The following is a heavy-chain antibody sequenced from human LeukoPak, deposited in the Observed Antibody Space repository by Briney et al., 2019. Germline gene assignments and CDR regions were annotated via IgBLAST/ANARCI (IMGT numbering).Heavy chain of an antibody. J-gene: IGHJ4*02. CDR1: GYTFTGSY. Sequence: ASVKVSCKASGYTFTGSYMHWVRHAPLHGLEGMGWINPNSGGTNSAQKFPGRVNMTRDTSISTAYMELSRLRSDETAVYYCARDQKRVDTAMALGYWGQGTMVTVSS. CDR3: ARDQKRVDTAMALGY. D-gene: IGHD5-18*01. V-gene: IGHV1-2*02. CDR2: INPNSGGT.